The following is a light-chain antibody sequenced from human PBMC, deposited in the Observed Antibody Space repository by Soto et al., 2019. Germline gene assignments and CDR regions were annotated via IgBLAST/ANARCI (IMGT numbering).Light chain of an antibody. J-gene: IGLJ1*01. CDR1: SSDVGAYTS. V-gene: IGLV2-14*01. CDR2: EVN. CDR3: SSYTSDKRDYV. Sequence: QSALAQPASVSGSPGQSITISCTGTSSDVGAYTSVSWYQHHPGKAPKVIIYEVNKRPSGISNRFSGSKSVNTASLTISGLQPDDEAHYYCSSYTSDKRDYVSGTGTKVTVL.